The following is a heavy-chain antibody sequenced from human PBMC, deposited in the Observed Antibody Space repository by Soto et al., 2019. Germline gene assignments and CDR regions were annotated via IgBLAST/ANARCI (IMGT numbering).Heavy chain of an antibody. Sequence: QPQLQESGPGLVKPSEALSLTCTVSGDSVSSTDHHWSWLRQSPGKGLEFVGTIYYNGCADYNPSLRSRATISVEKSKNQFSLHLSSVTAADTAVYYCARRAGDVWGKGITVTVSS. V-gene: IGHV4-39*01. CDR1: GDSVSSTDHH. J-gene: IGHJ6*04. CDR3: ARRAGDV. CDR2: IYYNGCA.